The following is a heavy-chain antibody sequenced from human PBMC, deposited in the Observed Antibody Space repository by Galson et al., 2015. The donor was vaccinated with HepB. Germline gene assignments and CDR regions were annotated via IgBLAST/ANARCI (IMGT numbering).Heavy chain of an antibody. CDR3: ARDRACSSTSHCPLRTHYYYYYMDV. CDR2: MNPNSGNT. D-gene: IGHD2-2*01. J-gene: IGHJ6*03. CDR1: GYTFTSYD. V-gene: IGHV1-8*01. Sequence: SVKVSCKASGYTFTSYDVNWVRRATGQGPEWMGWMNPNSGNTGYAQKFQGRVTMTRNTSISTAYMELSSLRSEDTAVYYCARDRACSSTSHCPLRTHYYYYYMDVWGKGTTVTVSS.